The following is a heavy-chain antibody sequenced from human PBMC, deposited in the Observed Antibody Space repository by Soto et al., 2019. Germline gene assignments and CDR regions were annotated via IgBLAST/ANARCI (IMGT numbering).Heavy chain of an antibody. D-gene: IGHD3-22*01. V-gene: IGHV1-69*01. J-gene: IGHJ6*02. CDR3: ARERDSSGYYQQYYYGMDV. Sequence: QVPLVQSGAEVKKPGSSVKVSCKASGGTFSSYAISWVRQAPGQGLEWMGGIIPIFGTANYAQKFQGRVTITADESTSTAYMELSSLRSEDTAVYYCARERDSSGYYQQYYYGMDVWGQGTTVTVSS. CDR1: GGTFSSYA. CDR2: IIPIFGTA.